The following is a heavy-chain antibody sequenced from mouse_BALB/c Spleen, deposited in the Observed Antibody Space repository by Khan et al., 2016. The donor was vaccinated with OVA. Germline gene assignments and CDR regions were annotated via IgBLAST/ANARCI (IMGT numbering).Heavy chain of an antibody. J-gene: IGHJ3*01. D-gene: IGHD2-2*01. CDR1: GYSFTTYY. V-gene: IGHV1S135*01. CDR2: IDPFSGST. Sequence: EVELVESGPELMKPGASVKISCMASGYSFTTYYIHWVMQSHGKSLEWIGYIDPFSGSTTYNQKFKGKATLTVDKSSSTAYIHLSNLTSEDSAVYYCTRHGYVAWFTYWGQGTLVTVSA. CDR3: TRHGYVAWFTY.